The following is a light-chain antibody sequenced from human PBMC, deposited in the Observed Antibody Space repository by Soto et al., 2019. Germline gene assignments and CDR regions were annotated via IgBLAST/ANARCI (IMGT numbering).Light chain of an antibody. CDR2: DAS. J-gene: IGLJ1*01. Sequence: QSALTQARSVSGSPGQSVTISCTGTNSDVGGYEYVSGYQQHPGNAPKLMIYDASKRPSGVPDRFTGSKSGNTASLTISGLQADDEADYYCFSYAVSYAFVFGSGTKFTVL. CDR1: NSDVGGYEY. CDR3: FSYAVSYAFV. V-gene: IGLV2-11*01.